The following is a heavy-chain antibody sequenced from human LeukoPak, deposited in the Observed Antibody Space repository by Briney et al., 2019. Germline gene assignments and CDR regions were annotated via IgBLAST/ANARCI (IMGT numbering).Heavy chain of an antibody. D-gene: IGHD2-15*01. V-gene: IGHV3-30*02. Sequence: GGSLRLSCAASGFTFSDYGMHWVRQAPGKGLEWVAFIRNDGSNEYYPDSVKGRFTISRDNSRNTLYLQMNSLRPEDTAVYYCAKGGSASHNWFDPWGQGALVTVSS. CDR2: IRNDGSNE. CDR3: AKGGSASHNWFDP. J-gene: IGHJ5*02. CDR1: GFTFSDYG.